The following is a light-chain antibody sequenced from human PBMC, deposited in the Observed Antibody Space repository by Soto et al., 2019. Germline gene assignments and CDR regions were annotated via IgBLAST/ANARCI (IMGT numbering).Light chain of an antibody. CDR2: DST. Sequence: ALTQSPATLSLSPGERATLSCRASQSIHTSLAWYQQKSGKPPRLVIYDSTLRANGVPDRFGGSGSGTDFTLTISRLEPEDFAVYYCQEHASIFGQGTRLEIK. CDR1: QSIHTS. CDR3: QEHASI. J-gene: IGKJ5*01. V-gene: IGKV3-11*01.